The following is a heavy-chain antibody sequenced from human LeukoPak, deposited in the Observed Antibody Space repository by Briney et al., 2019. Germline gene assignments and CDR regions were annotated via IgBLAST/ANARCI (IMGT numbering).Heavy chain of an antibody. CDR2: IWYDGSNK. Sequence: GGSLRLSCAASVFTVSSYGMHWVRQAPGKGLEWVAVIWYDGSNKYYADSVKGRFTISRDNSKNTLYLQMNSLRAEDTAVYYCARERCSGGSCYSSNWFDPWGQGTLVTVSS. D-gene: IGHD2-15*01. J-gene: IGHJ5*02. CDR1: VFTVSSYG. CDR3: ARERCSGGSCYSSNWFDP. V-gene: IGHV3-33*01.